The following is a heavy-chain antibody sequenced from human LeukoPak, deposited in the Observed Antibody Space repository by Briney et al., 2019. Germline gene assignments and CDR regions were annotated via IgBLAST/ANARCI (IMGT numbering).Heavy chain of an antibody. CDR3: ARASLACMVRGVIGAFDI. D-gene: IGHD3-10*01. CDR1: GGSLSSYN. J-gene: IGHJ3*02. CDR2: ISYSGST. V-gene: IGHV4-59*12. Sequence: SETLSLTCTVSGGSLSSYNWSWIRHRPGKGVERIGYISYSGSTNYNPSLSSRVTISVYTSKNQFSLTLSSVTAPDTAVYYCARASLACMVRGVIGAFDIWGQGTMVTVSS.